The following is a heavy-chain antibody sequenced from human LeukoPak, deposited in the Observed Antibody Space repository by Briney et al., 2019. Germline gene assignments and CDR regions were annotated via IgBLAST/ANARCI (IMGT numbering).Heavy chain of an antibody. Sequence: SETLSLTCTVSGDSITSYYWNWIRQPPGKGLEWIGYIYTRGSTNYNPSLKSRVTISVDTSKNQFSLKLSSVTAADTAVYYCATLAGGDSGVFDYWGQGTLVPVSS. CDR1: GDSITSYY. D-gene: IGHD2-21*02. J-gene: IGHJ4*02. CDR2: IYTRGST. CDR3: ATLAGGDSGVFDY. V-gene: IGHV4-4*09.